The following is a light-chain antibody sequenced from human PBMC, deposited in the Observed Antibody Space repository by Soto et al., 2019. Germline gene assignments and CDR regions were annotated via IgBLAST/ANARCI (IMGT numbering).Light chain of an antibody. CDR1: QGISSY. CDR2: AAS. V-gene: IGKV1-9*01. CDR3: QQPNSYPFT. J-gene: IGKJ3*01. Sequence: IQLTQSPSSLSASVGDRVTITCRASQGISSYLAWYQQKPGKAPKLLIYAASTLQSGVPSRFSGSGSGTDFTLTINSLQPEDFATYYCQQPNSYPFTFGPGTKVDIK.